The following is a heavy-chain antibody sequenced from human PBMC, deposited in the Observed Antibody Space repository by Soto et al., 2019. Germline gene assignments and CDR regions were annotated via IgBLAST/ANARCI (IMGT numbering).Heavy chain of an antibody. CDR2: ISDDGSNK. D-gene: IGHD6-25*01. J-gene: IGHJ4*02. CDR3: ARDRSVSAWYYVEY. Sequence: GGSLRLSCAASGFTFSSYAMHWVRQAPGKGLEWVAIISDDGSNKYNADSVKGRFTISRDNSRNTLFLQMNSLRAEDTAVYYCARDRSVSAWYYVEYWGQGTLVTVSS. V-gene: IGHV3-30-3*01. CDR1: GFTFSSYA.